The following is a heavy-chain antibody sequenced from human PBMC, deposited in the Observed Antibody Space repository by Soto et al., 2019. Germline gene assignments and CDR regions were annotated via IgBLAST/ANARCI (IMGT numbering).Heavy chain of an antibody. Sequence: QVQLQESGPGLVKPSETLSLSCGVSGGSISQNYWSWIRQPAGKGLEWIGRIYSGGSTNYNPTLPSRVTRSVDTTKNKFSMRLSSVTAAETAVYYCAKGPGGFGDFSLDYWGQGTLVTVSS. V-gene: IGHV4-4*07. CDR3: AKGPGGFGDFSLDY. CDR2: IYSGGST. J-gene: IGHJ4*02. D-gene: IGHD3-10*01. CDR1: GGSISQNY.